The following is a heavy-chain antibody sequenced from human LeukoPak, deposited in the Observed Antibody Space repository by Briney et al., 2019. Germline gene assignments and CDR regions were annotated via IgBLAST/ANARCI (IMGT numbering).Heavy chain of an antibody. CDR1: GFTFSSYA. D-gene: IGHD3-16*02. CDR3: AREGVFGGFDY. J-gene: IGHJ4*02. Sequence: GGSLRLSCAASGFTFSSYAMSWVRQAPGKGLEWVSAISGSGGSTYYADSVKGRFTISRDNAKNSLYLQMNSLRAEDTAVYYCAREGVFGGFDYWGQGTLVTVSS. V-gene: IGHV3-23*01. CDR2: ISGSGGST.